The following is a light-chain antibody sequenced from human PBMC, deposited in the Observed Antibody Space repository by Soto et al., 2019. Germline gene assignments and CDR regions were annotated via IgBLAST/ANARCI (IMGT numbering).Light chain of an antibody. J-gene: IGLJ1*01. Sequence: QSVLTQPASVSGSPGQSITISCTGTSSDVGACYDVSWYQHLPGTAPKLLIYGNSNRPSGVPDRFSGSKSGTSASLAITGLQAEDEADYYCQSYDSSLSGYVFGTGTKVTVL. CDR1: SSDVGACYD. CDR2: GNS. V-gene: IGLV1-40*01. CDR3: QSYDSSLSGYV.